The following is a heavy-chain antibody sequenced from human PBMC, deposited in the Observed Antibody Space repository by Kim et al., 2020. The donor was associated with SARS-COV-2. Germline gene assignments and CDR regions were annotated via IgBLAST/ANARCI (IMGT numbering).Heavy chain of an antibody. CDR2: NMK. Sequence: NMKYYAASVKGRFTVSRDKAKNSLYLQMNSLRVEDTAVYYCARYASGSLYWGQGTLVTVSS. CDR3: ARYASGSLY. J-gene: IGHJ4*02. D-gene: IGHD3-10*01. V-gene: IGHV3-48*03.